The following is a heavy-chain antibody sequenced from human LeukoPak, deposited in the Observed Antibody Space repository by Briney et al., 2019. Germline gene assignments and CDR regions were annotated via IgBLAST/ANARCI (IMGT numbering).Heavy chain of an antibody. D-gene: IGHD2-15*01. CDR1: GFTFSSYE. CDR2: ISSSGSTI. V-gene: IGHV3-48*03. Sequence: GGSLRLSCAASGFTFSSYEMNWVRQAPGKGLEWVSYISSSGSTIYYADSVKGRFTISRDNAKNSLYLQMNSLRAEDTAVYYCARVALLGYCSGGSCYSGRHFDYWGQGTLVTVSS. J-gene: IGHJ4*02. CDR3: ARVALLGYCSGGSCYSGRHFDY.